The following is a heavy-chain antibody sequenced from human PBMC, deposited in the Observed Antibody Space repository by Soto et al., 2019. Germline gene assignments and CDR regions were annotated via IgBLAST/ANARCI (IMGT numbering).Heavy chain of an antibody. CDR3: AREYDFWSGYPIAYYFDY. V-gene: IGHV3-48*01. J-gene: IGHJ4*02. CDR1: GFTFSSYS. D-gene: IGHD3-3*01. CDR2: ISSSSSTI. Sequence: EVQLVEYGGGLVQPGGSLRLSCAASGFTFSSYSINWVRQAPGKGLEWVSYISSSSSTIYYADSVKGRFTISRDNAKNSLYLQMNSLRAEDTAVYYCAREYDFWSGYPIAYYFDYWGQGTLVTVSS.